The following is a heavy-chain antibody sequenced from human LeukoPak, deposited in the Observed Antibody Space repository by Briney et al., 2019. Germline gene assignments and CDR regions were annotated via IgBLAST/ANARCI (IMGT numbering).Heavy chain of an antibody. CDR2: IIPLFGTA. D-gene: IGHD5-24*01. CDR1: GGTFSSYA. J-gene: IGHJ4*02. V-gene: IGHV1-69*13. Sequence: VASVKVSCKASGGTFSSYAISWVRQAPGQGLEWMGGIIPLFGTADYAQKFQGRVTITADESTSTAYMELSSLRSEDTAVYYCASRGDGYNLEIFRYWGQGTLVTVSS. CDR3: ASRGDGYNLEIFRY.